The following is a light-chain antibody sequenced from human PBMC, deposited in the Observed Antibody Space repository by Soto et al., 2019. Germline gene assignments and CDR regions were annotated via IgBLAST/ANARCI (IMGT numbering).Light chain of an antibody. CDR1: HDINNF. V-gene: IGKV1-33*01. CDR3: QQYDNLLLT. Sequence: DTQMTQSPSFLSASVGDRVTITCQASHDINNFLNWFQQKPGKAPKLLIQEASNLETGVPSRFSGAGSGTECSLSISSLQPEDIATYYCQQYDNLLLTFGGGTKVEIK. J-gene: IGKJ4*01. CDR2: EAS.